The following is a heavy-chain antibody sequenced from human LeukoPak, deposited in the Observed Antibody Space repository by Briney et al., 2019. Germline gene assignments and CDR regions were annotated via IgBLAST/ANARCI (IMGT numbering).Heavy chain of an antibody. CDR1: GYMLSNDD. J-gene: IGHJ4*02. Sequence: ASVKVSCKASGYMLSNDDLGWVRQAPGQGLEWMGVMNPHSGTSVSAQKFRGRISMTRDTTIDTAYMELSSLTSEDTAVYFCARGKGVGATNYFDLWGQGTLVSVSS. CDR2: MNPHSGTS. CDR3: ARGKGVGATNYFDL. V-gene: IGHV1-8*01. D-gene: IGHD1-26*01.